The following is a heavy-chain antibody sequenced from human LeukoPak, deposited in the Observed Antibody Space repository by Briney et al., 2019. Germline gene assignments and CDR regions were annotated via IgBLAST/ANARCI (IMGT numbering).Heavy chain of an antibody. Sequence: SETLSLTCAVYGGSFSGYYWSWIRQPPGKGLEWIGEINHSGSTNYNPSLKSRVTISVDTSKNQFSLKLSSVTAADTAVYYCARHPYYDFWSGTDVWGKGTTVTVSS. CDR3: ARHPYYDFWSGTDV. CDR1: GGSFSGYY. J-gene: IGHJ6*04. CDR2: INHSGST. V-gene: IGHV4-34*01. D-gene: IGHD3-3*01.